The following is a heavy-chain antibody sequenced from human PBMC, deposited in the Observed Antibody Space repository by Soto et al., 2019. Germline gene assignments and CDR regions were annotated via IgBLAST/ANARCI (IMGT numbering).Heavy chain of an antibody. Sequence: SETLSLTCTVSGGSISSYYWSWIRQSAGKRLEWIGRINPSGSTNYNPSLKSRVTMSLDTSKNQLSLRLSSVTAADTAVYYCARDTSRGYKYDYWGQGPPVTVSS. V-gene: IGHV4-4*07. CDR2: INPSGST. CDR3: ARDTSRGYKYDY. J-gene: IGHJ4*02. CDR1: GGSISSYY. D-gene: IGHD5-18*01.